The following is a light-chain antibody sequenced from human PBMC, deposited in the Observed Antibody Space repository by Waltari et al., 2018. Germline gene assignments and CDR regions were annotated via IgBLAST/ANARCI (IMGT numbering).Light chain of an antibody. V-gene: IGKV3-20*01. CDR2: GAS. J-gene: IGKJ1*01. Sequence: ELVLTHSPSPLSLSPGARATLSCRASESVRTALALYQQKPGQAPRLLIFGASNRAIGIPDRFRGGGSGTDFSLTTSRLEPEDFAVYFCQHYVRLPVAFGQGTKVDVK. CDR3: QHYVRLPVA. CDR1: ESVRTA.